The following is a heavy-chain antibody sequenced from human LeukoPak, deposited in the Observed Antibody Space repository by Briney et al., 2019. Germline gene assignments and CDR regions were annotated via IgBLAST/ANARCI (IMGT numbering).Heavy chain of an antibody. CDR1: GGSISIYY. J-gene: IGHJ4*02. CDR2: IYTSGST. D-gene: IGHD1-26*01. V-gene: IGHV4-4*07. Sequence: SETLSLTCTVCGGSISIYYWSWIRQPAGKGLEWIGRIYTSGSTNYNPSLKSRLTMSVDTSKNQFSLKLSSVTAADTAVYYCASGALGATVPFDYWGQGTLVTVPS. CDR3: ASGALGATVPFDY.